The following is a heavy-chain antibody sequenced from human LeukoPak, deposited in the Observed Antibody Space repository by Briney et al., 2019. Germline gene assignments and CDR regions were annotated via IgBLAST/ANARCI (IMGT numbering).Heavy chain of an antibody. CDR1: GFTFSSYA. D-gene: IGHD1-26*01. V-gene: IGHV3-23*01. Sequence: GGSLRLSCAASGFTFSSYAMSWVRQAPGKGLEWVSAISGSGGSTYYADSVKGRFTISRDNSKNTLYLQMNSLRAEDTAVYYCAREPAPWELLYYFDYWGQGTLVTVSS. J-gene: IGHJ4*02. CDR3: AREPAPWELLYYFDY. CDR2: ISGSGGST.